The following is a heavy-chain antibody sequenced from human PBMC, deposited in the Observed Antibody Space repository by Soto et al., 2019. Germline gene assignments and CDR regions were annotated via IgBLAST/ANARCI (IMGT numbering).Heavy chain of an antibody. J-gene: IGHJ4*02. CDR1: GFTFSSYA. V-gene: IGHV3-23*01. CDR2: IIGSGGST. Sequence: PGGSLRLSCAASGFTFSSYAMSWVRQAPGNGLEGVSAIIGSGGSTYYADSVKGRFTISRDNSKNTLYLQMNSLRAEDTAVYYCATLPPRIVVVVLPIPSWGQGTLVTVSS. CDR3: ATLPPRIVVVVLPIPS. D-gene: IGHD2-15*01.